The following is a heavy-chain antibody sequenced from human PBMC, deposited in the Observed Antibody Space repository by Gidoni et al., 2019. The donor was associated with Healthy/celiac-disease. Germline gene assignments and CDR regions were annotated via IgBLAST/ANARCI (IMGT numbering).Heavy chain of an antibody. V-gene: IGHV4-39*01. J-gene: IGHJ5*02. Sequence: LPPQEPGPGLAKPAETLSLICTVSAGPIISRSYYWGWIRQPPGKGLEWIGSIDYSGSTYYNPSLKSRVTISIDTTKNQFSLKLSSVTAADTAVYYCASTESLGSGGYNWFDPWGQGTLVTVSS. D-gene: IGHD6-19*01. CDR1: AGPIISRSYY. CDR2: IDYSGST. CDR3: ASTESLGSGGYNWFDP.